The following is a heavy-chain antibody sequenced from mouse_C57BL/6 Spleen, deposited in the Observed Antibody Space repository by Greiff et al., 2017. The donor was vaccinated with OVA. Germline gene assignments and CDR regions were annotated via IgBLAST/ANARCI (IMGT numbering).Heavy chain of an antibody. CDR3: ARMAGTGFDY. Sequence: VQLQQSGPELVKPGASVKISCKASGYTFTDYNMDWVKQSHGKSLEWIGVINPNNGGTIYNQKFKGKATLTVDKSSSTAYMELRSLTSEDTAVYYCARMAGTGFDYWGQGTTLTVSS. D-gene: IGHD3-3*01. V-gene: IGHV1-18*01. CDR2: INPNNGGT. CDR1: GYTFTDYN. J-gene: IGHJ2*01.